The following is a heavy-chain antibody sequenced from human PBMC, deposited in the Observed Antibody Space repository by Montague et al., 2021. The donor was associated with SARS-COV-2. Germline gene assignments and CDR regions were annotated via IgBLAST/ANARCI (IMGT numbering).Heavy chain of an antibody. Sequence: SETLSLTCTVSGDSISRDYWSGWRRPPGRGLQEFGDVYYSSSSTYNPSLLGRVSITVDTSTNQFSLRLCTVTAADTAIDYCVRDPPPSGSGTFYDYWGQGALVAVSS. CDR1: GDSISRDY. V-gene: IGHV4-59*01. J-gene: IGHJ4*02. D-gene: IGHD1-26*01. CDR3: VRDPPPSGSGTFYDY. CDR2: VYYSSSS.